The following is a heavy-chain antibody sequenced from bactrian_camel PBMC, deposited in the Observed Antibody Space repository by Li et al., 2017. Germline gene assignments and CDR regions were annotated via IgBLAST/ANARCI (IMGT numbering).Heavy chain of an antibody. CDR2: IYTGDART. Sequence: HVQLVESGGGSVTAGGSLRLSCSPSGYGHITKCMGWFRQAPGKEREGVAAIYTGDARTVYYADSVKGRFTISPDNAKNTLYLQMNSLKPEDTAMYYCATDSSLIRREGCTVAAEFLGTWGQGTQVTVS. CDR1: GYGHITKC. V-gene: IGHV3S54*01. CDR3: ATDSSLIRREGCTVAAEFLGT. J-gene: IGHJ4*01. D-gene: IGHD6*01.